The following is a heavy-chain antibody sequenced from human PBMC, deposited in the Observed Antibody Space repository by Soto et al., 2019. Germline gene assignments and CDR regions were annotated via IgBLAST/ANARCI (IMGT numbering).Heavy chain of an antibody. CDR1: GFTFSSYA. CDR3: ARHSLITILGYYYGMDV. D-gene: IGHD3-9*01. CDR2: IIGSGGSA. J-gene: IGHJ6*01. V-gene: IGHV3-23*01. Sequence: EVRLLESGGGLVQPGGPLRLSCAASGFTFSSYAMSWVRQAPGKGLEWVSTIIGSGGSANYADSVKGRFTISRDSSKNTLYLQMNSLRDDDTAVYYCARHSLITILGYYYGMDVWGQGTTVPVSS.